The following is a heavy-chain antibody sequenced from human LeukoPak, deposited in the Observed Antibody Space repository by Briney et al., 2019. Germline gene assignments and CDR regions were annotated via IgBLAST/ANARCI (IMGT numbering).Heavy chain of an antibody. V-gene: IGHV4-34*01. D-gene: IGHD3-3*01. CDR1: GGSFSGYH. CDR2: INHSGST. CDR3: ARVVGRDYDFWSGYYYYYYYMDV. J-gene: IGHJ6*03. Sequence: PSETLSLTCAVYGGSFSGYHWSWIRQPPGKGLEWIGEINHSGSTNYNPSLKSRVTISVDTSKNQFSLKLSSVTAAGTAVYYCARVVGRDYDFWSGYYYYYYYMDVWGKGTTVTVSS.